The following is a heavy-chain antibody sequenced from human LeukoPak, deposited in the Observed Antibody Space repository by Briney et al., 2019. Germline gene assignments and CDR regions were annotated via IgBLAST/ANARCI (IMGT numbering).Heavy chain of an antibody. CDR3: ARDVNYYDSSGYYCSFDY. D-gene: IGHD3-22*01. J-gene: IGHJ4*02. V-gene: IGHV3-20*04. Sequence: GGSLRLSCAASGFTFEDYVMSGVRQAPGKGLEWVSGINWKGGGTIYADSVKGRFTISRDNAKNSLSLQMGSLRAEDTALYYCARDVNYYDSSGYYCSFDYWGQGTLVTVSS. CDR2: INWKGGGT. CDR1: GFTFEDYV.